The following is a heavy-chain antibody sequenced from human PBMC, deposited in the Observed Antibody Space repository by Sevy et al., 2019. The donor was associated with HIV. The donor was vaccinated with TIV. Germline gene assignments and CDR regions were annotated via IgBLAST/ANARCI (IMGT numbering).Heavy chain of an antibody. CDR1: GGSINTHY. CDR2: IYYSGST. CDR3: ARYTSSSYWFFDL. J-gene: IGHJ2*01. Sequence: SETLSLTCTVSGGSINTHYWSWIRQSPGKGLEWIGYIYYSGSTNYNPSLKSLVTISLDTTNNQFSLSVTSVTAADTAVYYCARYTSSSYWFFDLWGRGTQVTVSS. V-gene: IGHV4-59*11. D-gene: IGHD6-6*01.